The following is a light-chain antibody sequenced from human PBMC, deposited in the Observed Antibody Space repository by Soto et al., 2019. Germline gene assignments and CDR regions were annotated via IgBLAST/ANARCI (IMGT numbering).Light chain of an antibody. CDR1: QSISSW. CDR3: QQYNSYPLT. Sequence: DMQMIQSPSTLSASVGDRVTITCRASQSISSWLAWYQQKPGKAPKLLIYDASSLESGVPSRFSGSGSGTEFTLTISSMQPDDFANYYCQQYNSYPLTFGGGTKVDIK. J-gene: IGKJ4*01. V-gene: IGKV1-5*01. CDR2: DAS.